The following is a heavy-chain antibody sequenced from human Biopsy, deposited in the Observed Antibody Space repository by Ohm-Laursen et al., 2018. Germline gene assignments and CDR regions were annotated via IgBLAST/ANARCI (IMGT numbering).Heavy chain of an antibody. CDR2: ISSGGSTI. Sequence: SLRLSCTASGFTFSDYQMSWIRQTPGKGLEWVLHISSGGSTIFHADSVKGRFTIPRDDAKGSLYLQMINLRAEDTAVYYCGRSYGIMAAPVHLWGQGTLVTVSS. J-gene: IGHJ4*01. CDR1: GFTFSDYQ. D-gene: IGHD3-16*01. V-gene: IGHV3-11*01. CDR3: GRSYGIMAAPVHL.